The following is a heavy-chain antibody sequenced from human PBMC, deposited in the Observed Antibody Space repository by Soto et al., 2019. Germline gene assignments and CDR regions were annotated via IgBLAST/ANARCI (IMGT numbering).Heavy chain of an antibody. CDR3: VKEYSSGWSYWYFDL. V-gene: IGHV3-30*18. Sequence: QVQLVESGGGVVQPGGSLRLSCAASGFSFSSYGIHWVRQAPGKGLEWVAVISADGGVQFFADSVKGRFTISRDNSKNTLYLQMNSLRAEDTAVYYCVKEYSSGWSYWYFDLWGRGTLVTVSS. J-gene: IGHJ2*01. CDR1: GFSFSSYG. CDR2: ISADGGVQ. D-gene: IGHD6-19*01.